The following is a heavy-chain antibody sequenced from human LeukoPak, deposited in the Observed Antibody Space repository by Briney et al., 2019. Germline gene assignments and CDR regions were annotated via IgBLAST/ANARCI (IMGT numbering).Heavy chain of an antibody. J-gene: IGHJ4*02. CDR2: IYYSGST. CDR1: GGSISSSSYY. Sequence: SETLSLTCTVSGGSISSSSYYWGWIRQPPGKGLEWIGSIYYSGSTYYNPSLKSRVTISVDTSKNQFSLKLSSVTAADTAVYYCARRRVWYDILTGYYTHFDYWGQGTLVTVSS. CDR3: ARRRVWYDILTGYYTHFDY. V-gene: IGHV4-39*01. D-gene: IGHD3-9*01.